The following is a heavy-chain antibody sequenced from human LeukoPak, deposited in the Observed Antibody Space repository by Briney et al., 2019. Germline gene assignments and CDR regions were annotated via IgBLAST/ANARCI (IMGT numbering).Heavy chain of an antibody. CDR2: IYYDGST. V-gene: IGHV4-59*01. Sequence: PSETLSLTCSVSGVSISNYYWSRIRQPPGKGLEWIAFIYYDGSTNYNPSLKSRATISVDTSKDQYSLNLSSVTPADTAVYYCARGGASSKFFDAWGQGTLVTVSS. CDR3: ARGGASSKFFDA. D-gene: IGHD6-6*01. J-gene: IGHJ4*02. CDR1: GVSISNYY.